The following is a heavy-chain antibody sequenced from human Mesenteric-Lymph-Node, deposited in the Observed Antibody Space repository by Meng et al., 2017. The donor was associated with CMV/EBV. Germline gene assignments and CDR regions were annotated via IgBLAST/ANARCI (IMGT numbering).Heavy chain of an antibody. CDR3: ARGLFSSSSPRFMDV. D-gene: IGHD6-6*01. CDR2: IYYSGST. Sequence: LRLSCTVSGDSISSGGYYWSWIRQHPGKGLEWIGYIYYSGSTYYNPSLKSRVTISVDTSKNQFSLKLSSVTAADTAVYYCARGLFSSSSPRFMDVWGQGTTVTVSS. CDR1: GDSISSGGYY. J-gene: IGHJ6*02. V-gene: IGHV4-31*03.